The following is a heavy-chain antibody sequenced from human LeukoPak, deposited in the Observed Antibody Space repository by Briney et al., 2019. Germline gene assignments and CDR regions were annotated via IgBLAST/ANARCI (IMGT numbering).Heavy chain of an antibody. D-gene: IGHD3-22*01. Sequence: GASVKVSCKASGYTFTSYYMHWVRQAPGQGLEWMGIINPSGGSTSYAQKFQGRVTMTRDTSTSTVYMELSSLRSEDTAVYYCARPSDSSGYALTQYYFDYWGQGTLVTVSS. CDR2: INPSGGST. J-gene: IGHJ4*02. V-gene: IGHV1-46*01. CDR1: GYTFTSYY. CDR3: ARPSDSSGYALTQYYFDY.